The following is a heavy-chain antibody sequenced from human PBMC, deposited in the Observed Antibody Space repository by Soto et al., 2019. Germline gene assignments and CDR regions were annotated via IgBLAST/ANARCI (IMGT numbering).Heavy chain of an antibody. J-gene: IGHJ3*02. V-gene: IGHV4-31*02. CDR3: ARGGGGYDAFDI. CDR2: IYYSGST. D-gene: IGHD3-22*01. Sequence: PSETLSLTCTVSGGSISSGGYYWSWIRQHPGKGLEWIGYIYYSGSTYYNPSLKSRVTISVDTSKNQFSLKLSSVIAADTAVYYCARGGGGYDAFDIWGQGTMVTVS. CDR1: GGSISSGGYY.